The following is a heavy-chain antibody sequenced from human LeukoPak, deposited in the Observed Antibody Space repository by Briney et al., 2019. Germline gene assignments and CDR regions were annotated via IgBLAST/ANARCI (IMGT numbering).Heavy chain of an antibody. CDR2: INPNSGYT. V-gene: IGHV1-8*01. CDR1: GYTFTSYD. CDR3: VSRGMVRRDVGYSYYMDV. D-gene: IGHD3-10*01. Sequence: GASVKVSCKASGYTFTSYDINWVRQATGQELEWMGWINPNSGYTGYAQKFQGRVTMTGSTSLSTAYMELSSLRPEDTAVYYCVSRGMVRRDVGYSYYMDVWGKGTTVTVSS. J-gene: IGHJ6*03.